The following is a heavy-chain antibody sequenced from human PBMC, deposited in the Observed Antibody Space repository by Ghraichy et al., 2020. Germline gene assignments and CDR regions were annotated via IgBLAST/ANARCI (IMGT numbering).Heavy chain of an antibody. CDR2: IKSNADGETT. CDR1: GFTFSSAW. Sequence: GGSLRLSCAASGFTFSSAWMTWVRQAPGKGLEWVGRIKSNADGETTDYAAPVKGRFTISRDDSKNTMYLQMNSLKTEDTAVYYCIADYPGGNYPFDYWGQGTLVTVSS. V-gene: IGHV3-15*01. CDR3: IADYPGGNYPFDY. J-gene: IGHJ4*02. D-gene: IGHD4-23*01.